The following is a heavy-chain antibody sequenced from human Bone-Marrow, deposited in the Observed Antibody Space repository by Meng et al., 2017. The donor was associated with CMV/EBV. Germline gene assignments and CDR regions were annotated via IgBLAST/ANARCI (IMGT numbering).Heavy chain of an antibody. Sequence: SETLSLTCTVSGGSISSSSYYWGWIRQPPGKGLEWIGSIYYSGSTYYNPSLKSRVTISVDTSKNQFSLKLSSVTAADTAVYYCARSSSEIATGVWYYWGQGTRVTGSS. CDR3: ARSSSEIATGVWYY. V-gene: IGHV4-39*07. J-gene: IGHJ4*02. D-gene: IGHD3-10*01. CDR2: IYYSGST. CDR1: GGSISSSSYY.